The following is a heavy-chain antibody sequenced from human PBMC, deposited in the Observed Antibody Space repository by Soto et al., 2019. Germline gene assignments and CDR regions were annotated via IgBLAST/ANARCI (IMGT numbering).Heavy chain of an antibody. CDR2: ISSSRSYT. J-gene: IGHJ3*02. CDR3: ARGAEILTGSDAFDI. D-gene: IGHD3-9*01. Sequence: QVQLVESGGGLVKPGGSLRLSCAASGFTFSDYYMSWIRQAPGKGLEWVSYISSSRSYTNYADSVKGRFTISIDNAKNSLYLQMKGLRAEDMGVYYCARGAEILTGSDAFDIWGQGTMVAVSS. CDR1: GFTFSDYY. V-gene: IGHV3-11*06.